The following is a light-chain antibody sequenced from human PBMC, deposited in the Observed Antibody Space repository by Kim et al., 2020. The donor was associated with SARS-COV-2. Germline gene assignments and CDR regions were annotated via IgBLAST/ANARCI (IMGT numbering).Light chain of an antibody. CDR2: GNS. CDR1: SANIGAGYD. CDR3: QSYDSSLSGSV. Sequence: RHTIHCTGSSANIGAGYDVHWYQQLPGTAPKLLIYGNSNRPSGVPDRFSGSKSGTSASLAITGLQAEDEADYYCQSYDSSLSGSVFGGGTQLTVL. V-gene: IGLV1-40*01. J-gene: IGLJ3*02.